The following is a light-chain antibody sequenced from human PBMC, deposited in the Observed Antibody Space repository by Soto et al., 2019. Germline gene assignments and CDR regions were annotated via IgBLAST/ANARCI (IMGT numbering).Light chain of an antibody. CDR3: QQYNSYSTFGPAT. V-gene: IGKV1-5*03. CDR2: SAS. CDR1: QSISTW. Sequence: DIQMTQSPSTLSASVVDRVTIPSRTSQSISTWLAWYQQKPGKAPKPLIYSASDLESGVPSRFSGSGFGTEFTLTITSLQPDDFATYYCQQYNSYSTFGPATFGQGTKVDIK. J-gene: IGKJ1*01.